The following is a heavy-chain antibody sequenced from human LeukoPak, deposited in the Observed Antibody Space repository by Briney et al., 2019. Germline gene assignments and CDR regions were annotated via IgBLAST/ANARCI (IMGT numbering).Heavy chain of an antibody. D-gene: IGHD5-18*01. CDR3: AKGSGRGYSYGLEY. CDR1: GFTFSSYG. J-gene: IGHJ4*02. CDR2: ISSSAGST. Sequence: GGSLRLSCVGSGFTFSSYGMTWVRQVPGKGPEWVSVISSSAGSTYYADSVKGRFTISRDNSKNTLYLQMNSLRAEDTAVYYCAKGSGRGYSYGLEYWGQGTLVTVSS. V-gene: IGHV3-23*01.